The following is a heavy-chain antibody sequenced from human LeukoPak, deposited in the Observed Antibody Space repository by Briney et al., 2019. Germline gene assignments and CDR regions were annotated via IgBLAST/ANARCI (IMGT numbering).Heavy chain of an antibody. V-gene: IGHV3-21*06. D-gene: IGHD6-19*01. J-gene: IGHJ4*02. Sequence: GGSLRLSCAASGFAFSSYSMNWARQAPGKGLEWVSSISSDSYHIYYADSVKGRFTIFRDNAKNSLYLQMNSLRAEDTAVYSCTRDLASGGGYWGRGTLVTVSS. CDR3: TRDLASGGGY. CDR2: ISSDSYHI. CDR1: GFAFSSYS.